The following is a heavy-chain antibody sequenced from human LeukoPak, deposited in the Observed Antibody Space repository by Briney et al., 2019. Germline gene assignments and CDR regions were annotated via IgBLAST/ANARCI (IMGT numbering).Heavy chain of an antibody. CDR2: IYYSGTT. Sequence: SETLSLTCTVSGGSISSGGYHWSWIRQHPGKGLEWIGYIYYSGTTSYNPSLKSRVTISVDTSKKKFSLKVSSVTAADTAVYYCARRRDAFDIWGQGTMVTVSS. V-gene: IGHV4-31*03. CDR1: GGSISSGGYH. J-gene: IGHJ3*02. CDR3: ARRRDAFDI.